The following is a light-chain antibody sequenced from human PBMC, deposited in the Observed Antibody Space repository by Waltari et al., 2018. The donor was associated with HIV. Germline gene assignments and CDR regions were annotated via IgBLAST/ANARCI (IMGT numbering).Light chain of an antibody. CDR2: DAS. J-gene: IGKJ3*01. V-gene: IGKV3-11*01. Sequence: DIVLTQSPATLSLSPGARATLSCRASQSVSSYLAWYQQKPGQAPRLLIYDASNRATGIPARFSGSGSGTDFTRTISSLEPEDFAVYYCQQRSNWPPRGGFTFGPGTKVDIK. CDR1: QSVSSY. CDR3: QQRSNWPPRGGFT.